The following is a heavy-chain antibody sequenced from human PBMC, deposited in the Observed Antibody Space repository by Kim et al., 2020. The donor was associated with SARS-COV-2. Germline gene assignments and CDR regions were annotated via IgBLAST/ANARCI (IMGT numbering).Heavy chain of an antibody. V-gene: IGHV3-23*01. D-gene: IGHD3-9*01. CDR3: AKHLTGPGFPLDY. J-gene: IGHJ4*02. Sequence: GGSLRLSCTAAGFSFTGSAMSWVRQAPGRGLQWVSYINGNGDYKDYADSVKGRFTISRDNSDNTVYLLLSGLRVEDTANYYCAKHLTGPGFPLDYWGRGTLVTVSS. CDR2: INGNGDYK. CDR1: GFSFTGSA.